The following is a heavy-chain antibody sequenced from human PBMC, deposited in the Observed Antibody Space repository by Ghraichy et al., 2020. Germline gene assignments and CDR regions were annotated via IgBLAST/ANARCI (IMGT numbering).Heavy chain of an antibody. CDR2: IYTSGST. CDR3: ARGSGSYFSGYGMDV. D-gene: IGHD1-26*01. CDR1: GGSISSYY. Sequence: SETLSLTCTVSGGSISSYYWSWIRQPAGKGLEWIGRIYTSGSTNYNPSLKSRVTMSVDTSKNQFSLKLSSVTAADTAGYYCARGSGSYFSGYGMDVWGQGTTVTVSS. J-gene: IGHJ6*02. V-gene: IGHV4-4*07.